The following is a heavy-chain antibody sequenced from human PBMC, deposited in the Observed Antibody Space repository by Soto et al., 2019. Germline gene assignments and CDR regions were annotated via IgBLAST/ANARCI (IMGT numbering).Heavy chain of an antibody. CDR1: GYTFTTYA. Sequence: ASVKVSCKASGYTFTTYAMHWVRQAPGQRLEWMGWINAANGNTKTSQNFQGRVTMTRDTSASTVYMELSSLTSEDTAVYYCARDQRRDYDFWSAYSQSFDNLGEGTLVTVS. V-gene: IGHV1-3*01. J-gene: IGHJ4*02. D-gene: IGHD3-3*01. CDR3: ARDQRRDYDFWSAYSQSFDN. CDR2: INAANGNT.